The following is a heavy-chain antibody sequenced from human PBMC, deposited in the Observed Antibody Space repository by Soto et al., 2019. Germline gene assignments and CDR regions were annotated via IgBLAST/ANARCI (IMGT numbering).Heavy chain of an antibody. D-gene: IGHD3-10*01. CDR3: ARDAFDYYGSGSYYGH. J-gene: IGHJ4*02. V-gene: IGHV4-59*01. CDR1: GGTISSYY. Sequence: SETLSLTCTVSGGTISSYYWSWIRQPPGKGLEWIGYIYYSGSTNYNPSLKSRVTISVDTSKNQFSLKLSSVTAADTVVFYCARDAFDYYGSGSYYGHWGQGTLVTVSS. CDR2: IYYSGST.